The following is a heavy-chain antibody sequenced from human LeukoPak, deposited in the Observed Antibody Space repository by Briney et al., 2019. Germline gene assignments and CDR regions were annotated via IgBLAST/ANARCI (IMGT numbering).Heavy chain of an antibody. CDR2: LYSGDST. CDR3: ARDPNWFDP. V-gene: IGHV3-66*01. Sequence: GGSLRLSCAASGFTVSGNYMSWVRQAPGKGLEWVSLLYSGDSTYYVDSVKGRFTISRDNAKNSLYLQMNSLRDEDTAVYYCARDPNWFDPWGQGTLVTVSS. CDR1: GFTVSGNY. J-gene: IGHJ5*02.